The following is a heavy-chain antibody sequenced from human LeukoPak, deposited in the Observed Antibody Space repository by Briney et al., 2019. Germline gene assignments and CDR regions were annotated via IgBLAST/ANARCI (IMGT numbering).Heavy chain of an antibody. CDR1: GFTFSSYS. Sequence: GGSLRLSCAASGFTFSSYSMNWVRQAPGKGLEWVSYISSSSTIYYADSVKGRFTISRGNAKNSLYLQMNSLRAEDTAVYYCARDGGWELADYWGQGTLVTVSS. CDR2: ISSSSTI. D-gene: IGHD1-26*01. CDR3: ARDGGWELADY. V-gene: IGHV3-48*01. J-gene: IGHJ4*02.